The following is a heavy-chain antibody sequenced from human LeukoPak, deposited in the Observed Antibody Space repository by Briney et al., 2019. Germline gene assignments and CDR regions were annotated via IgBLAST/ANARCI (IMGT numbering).Heavy chain of an antibody. CDR2: ISSSGSYI. CDR3: ARGNMVTTLDGY. Sequence: PGGSLRLSCAASRFTFSSYSMNWVRQAPGKGLEWVSSISSSGSYIYYADSVKGRFTISRDNAKNSLYLQMNSLRAEDTAVYYCARGNMVTTLDGYWGQGTLVTVSS. D-gene: IGHD4-17*01. CDR1: RFTFSSYS. V-gene: IGHV3-21*01. J-gene: IGHJ4*02.